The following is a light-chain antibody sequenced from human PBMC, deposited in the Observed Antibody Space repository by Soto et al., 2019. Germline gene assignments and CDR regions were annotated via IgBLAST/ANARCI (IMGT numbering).Light chain of an antibody. J-gene: IGKJ1*01. Sequence: DIQMTKSPSSLSASVGDRVTITCRASQSISSYLNWYQQKPGKAPKLLIYAASSLQGGVPSRFSGSGSGTDFTLTITSLQLEDFATYYCQQSYNTPRTFGQGTEVEVK. V-gene: IGKV1-39*01. CDR2: AAS. CDR3: QQSYNTPRT. CDR1: QSISSY.